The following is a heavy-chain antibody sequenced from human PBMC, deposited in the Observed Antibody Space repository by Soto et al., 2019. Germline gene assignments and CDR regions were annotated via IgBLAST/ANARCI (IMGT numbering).Heavy chain of an antibody. CDR3: ARRNALDV. CDR2: TYYRSKWFH. CDR1: GDSVSSDITS. V-gene: IGHV6-1*01. Sequence: QGQLQQSGPGLVKPSQTLSLTCAISGDSVSSDITSWNWIRQSPSRGLEWLGGTYYRSKWFHDYAASVKSRIPINPDTSKNQFSLELNSMTPDVTAVYYCARRNALDVWGQGTVVTVS. J-gene: IGHJ3*01.